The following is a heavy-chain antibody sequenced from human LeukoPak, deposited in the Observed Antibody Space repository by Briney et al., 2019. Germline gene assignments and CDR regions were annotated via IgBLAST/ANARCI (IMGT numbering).Heavy chain of an antibody. D-gene: IGHD6-6*01. CDR2: ISYDGSNK. CDR1: GFTFSSYA. CDR3: ARNSLEYSSLDY. Sequence: GRSLRLSCAASGFTFSSYAMHWVRQAPGKGLEWVAVISYDGSNKYYADSVKGRFTISRDNSKDTLYLQMNSLRAEDTAVYYCARNSLEYSSLDYWGQGTLVTVSS. V-gene: IGHV3-30*04. J-gene: IGHJ4*02.